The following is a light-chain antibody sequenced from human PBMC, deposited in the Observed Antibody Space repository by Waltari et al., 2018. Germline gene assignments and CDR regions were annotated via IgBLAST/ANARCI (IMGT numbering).Light chain of an antibody. J-gene: IGKJ5*01. V-gene: IGKV3-11*01. Sequence: EVVLTQSPATLSLSPGERATLSCRASQTISTFLFWYQQKPGQAPRLLIYDASNRATCIPARFSGVVSGTDFTLTISSLEAEDSAVYYCLQRADWPPSTFGQGTRLEI. CDR3: LQRADWPPST. CDR2: DAS. CDR1: QTISTF.